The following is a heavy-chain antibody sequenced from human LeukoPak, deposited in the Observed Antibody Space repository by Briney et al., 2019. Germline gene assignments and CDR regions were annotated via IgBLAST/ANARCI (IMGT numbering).Heavy chain of an antibody. D-gene: IGHD6-19*01. V-gene: IGHV3-23*01. Sequence: GGSLRLSCAVSGYPLSSFALSWVRQAPGKGLEWVSSISRSTETTLYADSVKGRFTISRDNSKNTGFLQMNNLRAEDTAIYYCAKRAAVSGVVGPFDYWGQGTLVTVSS. CDR2: ISRSTETT. J-gene: IGHJ4*02. CDR1: GYPLSSFA. CDR3: AKRAAVSGVVGPFDY.